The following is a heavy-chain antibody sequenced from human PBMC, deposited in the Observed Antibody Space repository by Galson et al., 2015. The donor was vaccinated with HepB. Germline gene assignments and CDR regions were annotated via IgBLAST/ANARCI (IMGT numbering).Heavy chain of an antibody. V-gene: IGHV4-31*03. CDR1: GGSISGGAYY. CDR2: IYYSGST. D-gene: IGHD6-13*01. Sequence: CPGSGGSISGGAYYWSWIRRHPGKGLEWLGYIYYSGSTYYNPSLKSRVTISVDTSKNQFSLKLSSVTAADTAVYYCARCLYSSSWYSYWFDPWGQGNLVTVSP. CDR3: ARCLYSSSWYSYWFDP. J-gene: IGHJ5*02.